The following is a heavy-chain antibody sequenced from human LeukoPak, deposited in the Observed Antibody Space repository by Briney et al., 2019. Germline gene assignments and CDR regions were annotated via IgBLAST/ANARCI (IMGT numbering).Heavy chain of an antibody. Sequence: GESLKISCAASGFTVSSNYMSWVRQAPGKGLEWDSVIYSGGSTYYADSVKGRFTISRHNSKNTLYLQMDSLRAEDTAVYYCAREHRTVTTDYYYYGMDVWGQGTTVTVSS. V-gene: IGHV3-53*04. CDR3: AREHRTVTTDYYYYGMDV. J-gene: IGHJ6*02. D-gene: IGHD4-17*01. CDR2: IYSGGST. CDR1: GFTVSSNY.